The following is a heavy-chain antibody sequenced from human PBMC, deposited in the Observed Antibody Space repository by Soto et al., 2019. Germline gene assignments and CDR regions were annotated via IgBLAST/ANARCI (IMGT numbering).Heavy chain of an antibody. CDR1: GGTFSSYA. V-gene: IGHV1-69*13. CDR3: ARGHDEYDFWSGYYSREHYYYYYGMDV. Sequence: ASVKVSCKASGGTFSSYAISWVRQAPGQGLEWMGGIIPIFGTANYAQKFQGRVTITADESTSTAYMELSSLRSEDTAVYYCARGHDEYDFWSGYYSREHYYYYYGMDVWGQGTTVTVSS. J-gene: IGHJ6*02. CDR2: IIPIFGTA. D-gene: IGHD3-3*01.